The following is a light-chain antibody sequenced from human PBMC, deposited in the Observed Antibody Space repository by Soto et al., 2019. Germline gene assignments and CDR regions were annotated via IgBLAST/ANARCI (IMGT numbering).Light chain of an antibody. CDR3: AAWDDSLSGPVV. CDR2: RNN. CDR1: SSNIGSNY. V-gene: IGLV1-47*01. J-gene: IGLJ2*01. Sequence: QSVLTQPPSASGTPGQRVTISCSGSSSNIGSNYVYWYQQLPGTAPKLLIYRNNQRPSGVPDRFSGSKSGTSASLAISGLRSEDEADYYCAAWDDSLSGPVVFGEGTQLTVL.